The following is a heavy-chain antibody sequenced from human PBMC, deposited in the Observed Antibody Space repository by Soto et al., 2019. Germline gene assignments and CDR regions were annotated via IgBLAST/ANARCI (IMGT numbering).Heavy chain of an antibody. V-gene: IGHV3-7*03. D-gene: IGHD6-19*01. Sequence: PGGSLRLSCAVSGFSFGTYWMSWVRQAPGKGLEWLASIKEDGSERYYLDSVKGRFTISRDNAKDSLSLQMNSLRSDDTAVYYCATSRISIAVAGETEYYFDYWGQGTLVTVSS. J-gene: IGHJ4*02. CDR2: IKEDGSER. CDR3: ATSRISIAVAGETEYYFDY. CDR1: GFSFGTYW.